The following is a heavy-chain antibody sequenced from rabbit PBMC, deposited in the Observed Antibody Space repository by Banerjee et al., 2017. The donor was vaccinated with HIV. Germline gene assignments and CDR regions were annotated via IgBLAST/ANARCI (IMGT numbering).Heavy chain of an antibody. V-gene: IGHV1S47*01. J-gene: IGHJ4*01. D-gene: IGHD4-1*01. Sequence: QEQLKESGGGLVQPGGSLTLSCKASGFDFSSYWMSWVRQAPGKGLEWIGYIYNVDGRIYYANWVNGRFTISSHNAQNTLYLQLNSLTAADTATYFCARDDNYGSGNVYSKLWGPGTLVTVS. CDR2: IYNVDGRI. CDR3: ARDDNYGSGNVYSKL. CDR1: GFDFSSYW.